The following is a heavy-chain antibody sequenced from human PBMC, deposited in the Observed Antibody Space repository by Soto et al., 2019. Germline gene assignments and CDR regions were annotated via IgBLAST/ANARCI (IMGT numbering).Heavy chain of an antibody. Sequence: SETLSLTCAVYGGSFSCYYWSWIRQPPGKGLEWIGEINHSGSTNYNPSLKSRVTISVDTSKNQFSLKVTSLTAADTAVYYCASRDPGTSVDYWGQGTLVTVSS. V-gene: IGHV4-34*01. CDR3: ASRDPGTSVDY. J-gene: IGHJ4*02. CDR2: INHSGST. D-gene: IGHD1-7*01. CDR1: GGSFSCYY.